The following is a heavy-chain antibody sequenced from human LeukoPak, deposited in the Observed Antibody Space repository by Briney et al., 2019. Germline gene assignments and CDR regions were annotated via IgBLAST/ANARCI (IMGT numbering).Heavy chain of an antibody. CDR3: ARYVPVRTGTTRASLDY. V-gene: IGHV4-34*10. J-gene: IGHJ4*02. Sequence: PSETLSLTCAVYGGSFSDYDWSWIRQPPGKGLEWIGEISHSGTTNCDPSLKSRISMSIDTSRSQFSLNLRSVTAADTAVYYCARYVPVRTGTTRASLDYWGLGTLVTVSS. D-gene: IGHD1-1*01. CDR2: ISHSGTT. CDR1: GGSFSDYD.